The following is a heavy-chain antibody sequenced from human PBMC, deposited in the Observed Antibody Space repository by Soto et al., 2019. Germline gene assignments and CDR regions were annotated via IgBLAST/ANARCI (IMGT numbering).Heavy chain of an antibody. CDR1: GFTVSSKY. CDR3: ARDDVLCDGGRCYGVTLDV. Sequence: EVQLVKSGGGLVHPGGSLRLSCAASGFTVSSKYMSWVRQAPGKGLEWVALIQSGGPTYYADSVKGRFTISRDTSENTVRLQMDSLRAEDTAVYYCARDDVLCDGGRCYGVTLDVCGIGTTVTVSS. J-gene: IGHJ6*04. D-gene: IGHD2-15*01. V-gene: IGHV3-66*01. CDR2: IQSGGPT.